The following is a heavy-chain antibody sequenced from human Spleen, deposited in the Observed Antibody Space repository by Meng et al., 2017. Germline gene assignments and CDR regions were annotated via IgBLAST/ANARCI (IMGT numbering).Heavy chain of an antibody. CDR3: ASEYYFDY. CDR2: IIPILGIA. V-gene: IGHV1-69*04. CDR1: GYTFTSYD. Sequence: SVKVSCKASGYTFTSYDISWVRQAPGQGLEWMGRIIPILGIANYAQKFQGRVTITADKSTSTAYMELSSLRSEDTAVYYCASEYYFDYWGQGTLVTVSS. J-gene: IGHJ4*02.